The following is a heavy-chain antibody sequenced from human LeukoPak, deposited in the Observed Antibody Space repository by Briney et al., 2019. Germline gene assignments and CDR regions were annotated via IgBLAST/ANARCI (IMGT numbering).Heavy chain of an antibody. CDR1: GFTFSSYS. Sequence: GGSLRLSCAASGFTFSSYSMNWVRQAPGKGLERVSSISSSSSYIYYADSVKGRFTISRDNAKNSLYLQMNSLRAEDTAVYYCARDQSGQLWLPSSFDYWGQGTLVTVSS. D-gene: IGHD5-18*01. J-gene: IGHJ4*02. CDR3: ARDQSGQLWLPSSFDY. CDR2: ISSSSSYI. V-gene: IGHV3-21*01.